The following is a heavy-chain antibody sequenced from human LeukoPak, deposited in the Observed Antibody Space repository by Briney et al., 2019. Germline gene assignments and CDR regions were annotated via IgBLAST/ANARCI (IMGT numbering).Heavy chain of an antibody. CDR2: ISGSGGST. V-gene: IGHV3-23*01. Sequence: GGSLRLACAASGFTFSSYAMSWVRQAPGKGLEWVSAISGSGGSTYYADSVKGRFTISRDNSKNTLYLQMNSLRAEDTAVYYCAKPYYDFWSGRDWGQGTLVTVSS. J-gene: IGHJ4*02. CDR3: AKPYYDFWSGRD. CDR1: GFTFSSYA. D-gene: IGHD3-3*01.